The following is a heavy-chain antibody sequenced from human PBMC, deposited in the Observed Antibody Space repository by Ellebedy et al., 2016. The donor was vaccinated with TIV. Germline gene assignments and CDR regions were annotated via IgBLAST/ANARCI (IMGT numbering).Heavy chain of an antibody. CDR2: IDWDDDT. CDR3: ARISRDAFDI. Sequence: SGPTLVKPTQTLTLTCTLSGLSVNSNGMRVSWIRQPPGKALEWLARIDWDDDTFYSTSLKTRLTISKDTSKNQVVLTMTVMDPVDTATYYCARISRDAFDIWGQGTTVLVSS. CDR1: GLSVNSNGMR. J-gene: IGHJ3*02. V-gene: IGHV2-70*04.